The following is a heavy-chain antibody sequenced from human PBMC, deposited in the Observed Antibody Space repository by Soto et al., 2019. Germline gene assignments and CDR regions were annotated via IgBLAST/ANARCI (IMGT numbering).Heavy chain of an antibody. CDR1: GYIFTDDW. D-gene: IGHD5-12*01. Sequence: GESLKISCQGSGYIFTDDWIGWVRQMPGKGLEWMGIIHPGDSDTRYSPSFRGQVTISVDKSIRTAYVQWSSLKASDTDMYYCERRRDGYNFDSWGQECLVTVSA. V-gene: IGHV5-51*01. J-gene: IGHJ4*02. CDR3: ERRRDGYNFDS. CDR2: IHPGDSDT.